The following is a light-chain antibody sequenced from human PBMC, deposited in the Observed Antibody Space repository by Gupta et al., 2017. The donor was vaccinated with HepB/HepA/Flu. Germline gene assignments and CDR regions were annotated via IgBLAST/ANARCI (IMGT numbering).Light chain of an antibody. CDR1: SLRSYF. J-gene: IGLJ2*01. CDR3: NSRDSSGNHLV. V-gene: IGLV3-19*01. CDR2: GKD. Sequence: SSELTQDPAVSVALGQTVRITCQGDSLRSYFASWYQQKPGQAPVLVIYGKDNRPSVIPDRFSGSSSGITASLTITGAQAEDEADYYCNSRDSSGNHLVFGGGTKLTVL.